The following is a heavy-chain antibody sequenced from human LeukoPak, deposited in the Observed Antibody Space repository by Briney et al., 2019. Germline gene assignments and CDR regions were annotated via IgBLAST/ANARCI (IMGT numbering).Heavy chain of an antibody. D-gene: IGHD3-22*01. CDR1: GGSISSYY. V-gene: IGHV4-59*01. Sequence: SETLSLTCTVSGGSISSYYWSWIRQPPGKGLEWIGYIYYSGSTNYNPSLKSRVTISVDTSKNLFSLKLSSVTAADTAVYYCARASYYYDSSGYYSGPNFDYWGQGTLVTVSS. J-gene: IGHJ4*02. CDR3: ARASYYYDSSGYYSGPNFDY. CDR2: IYYSGST.